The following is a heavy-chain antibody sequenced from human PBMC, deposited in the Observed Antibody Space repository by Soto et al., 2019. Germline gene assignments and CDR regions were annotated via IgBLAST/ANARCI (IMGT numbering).Heavy chain of an antibody. J-gene: IGHJ5*02. CDR3: ARDRYCSGGSCQGRVWFDP. V-gene: IGHV4-59*01. D-gene: IGHD2-15*01. Sequence: QVQLQESGPGLVKPSETLSLTCTVSGGSISSYYWSWIRQPPGKGLEWIGYIYYSGSTNYNPSLKSRVTISVDTSKNQFSLKLSSVTAEDTAVYYCARDRYCSGGSCQGRVWFDPWGQGTLVTVSS. CDR2: IYYSGST. CDR1: GGSISSYY.